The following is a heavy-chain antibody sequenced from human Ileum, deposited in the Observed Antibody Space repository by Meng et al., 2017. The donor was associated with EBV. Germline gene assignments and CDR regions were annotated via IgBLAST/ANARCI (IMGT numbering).Heavy chain of an antibody. CDR1: GVTISSGYFH. V-gene: IGHV4-30-4*01. CDR2: HSGST. Sequence: QLHLLESGPGLLSPSQTLSLTSPGSGVTISSGYFHWSWIRQPPGKGLEWIGHSGSTSYNPSLKSRVTISLDKSRNQFSLNLIHVTAADAAVYYCARDAFQYASGIPAHWGQGTLVTVSS. CDR3: ARDAFQYASGIPAH. D-gene: IGHD3-16*01. J-gene: IGHJ4*02.